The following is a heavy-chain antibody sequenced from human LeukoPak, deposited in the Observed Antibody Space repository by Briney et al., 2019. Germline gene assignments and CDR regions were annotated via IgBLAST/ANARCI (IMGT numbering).Heavy chain of an antibody. J-gene: IGHJ4*02. CDR2: ISWNSGSI. Sequence: PGRSLRLSCAASGFTFDDYAMHWVGQAPGKGLEWVSGISWNSGSIGYADSVKGRFTISRDNAKNSLYLQMNSLRAEDTALYYCAKGGYSYGSLDYWGQGTLVTVSS. CDR1: GFTFDDYA. CDR3: AKGGYSYGSLDY. V-gene: IGHV3-9*01. D-gene: IGHD5-18*01.